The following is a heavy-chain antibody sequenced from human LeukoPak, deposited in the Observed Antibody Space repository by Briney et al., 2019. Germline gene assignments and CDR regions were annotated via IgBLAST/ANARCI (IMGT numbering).Heavy chain of an antibody. V-gene: IGHV3-23*01. CDR3: AKSIGDFWSGYYGSVTYYPFDI. Sequence: GGSLRLSCAASGFTFSSYAMSWVRQAPGKGLEWVSAIGGSGGSTYYADSVKGRFTISRDNSKNTLYLQMNSLRAEDTAVYYCAKSIGDFWSGYYGSVTYYPFDIWGQGTLVTVSS. CDR1: GFTFSSYA. CDR2: IGGSGGST. D-gene: IGHD3-3*01. J-gene: IGHJ3*02.